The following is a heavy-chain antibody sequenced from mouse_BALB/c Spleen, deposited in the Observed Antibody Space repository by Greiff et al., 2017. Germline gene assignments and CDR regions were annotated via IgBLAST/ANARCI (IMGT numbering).Heavy chain of an antibody. CDR1: GFSLTGYG. J-gene: IGHJ4*01. Sequence: VKLVESGPGLVAPSQSLSITCTVSGFSLTGYGVNWVRQPPGKGLEWLGMIWGDGSTDYNSALKSRLSISKDNSKSQVFLKMNSLQTDDTARYYCARDLYYGNYYYAMDYWGQGTSVTVSS. V-gene: IGHV2-6-7*01. CDR2: IWGDGST. D-gene: IGHD2-1*01. CDR3: ARDLYYGNYYYAMDY.